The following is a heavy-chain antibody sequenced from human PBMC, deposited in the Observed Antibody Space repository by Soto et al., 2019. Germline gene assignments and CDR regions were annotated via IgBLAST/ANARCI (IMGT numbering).Heavy chain of an antibody. CDR2: ITHDGSNK. CDR1: GFTFSSCG. V-gene: IGHV3-30*18. J-gene: IGHJ4*01. CDR3: AKGFGSGSYYSLDH. Sequence: GGSLRLSCAASGFTFSSCGMHWVRQAPGKGLQWVALITHDGSNKYHTESVKGRFSISRDNSENTLFLQMNSLRAEDTAVYYCAKGFGSGSYYSLDHWDHGTLVTVSS. D-gene: IGHD3-10*01.